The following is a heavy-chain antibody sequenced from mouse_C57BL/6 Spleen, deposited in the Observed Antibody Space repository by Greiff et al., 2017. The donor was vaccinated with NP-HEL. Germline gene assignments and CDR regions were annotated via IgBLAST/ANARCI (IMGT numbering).Heavy chain of an antibody. CDR1: GFTFSSYA. CDR3: ARFYGSSLYFDY. J-gene: IGHJ2*01. V-gene: IGHV5-4*01. Sequence: EVQLVESGGGLVKPGGSLKLSCAASGFTFSSYAMSWVRQTPEKRLEWVATISDGGSYTYYPDNVKGRFTISRDNAKNNLYLQMSHLKSEDTAMYYCARFYGSSLYFDYWGQGTTLTVSS. CDR2: ISDGGSYT. D-gene: IGHD1-1*01.